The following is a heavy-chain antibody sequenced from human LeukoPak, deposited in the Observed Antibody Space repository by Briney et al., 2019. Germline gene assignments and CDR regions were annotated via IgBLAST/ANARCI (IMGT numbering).Heavy chain of an antibody. CDR1: GFTFSSYG. J-gene: IGHJ4*02. V-gene: IGHV3-23*01. D-gene: IGHD3-22*01. Sequence: GGSLRLSCAASGFTFSSYGMSWVRQAPGKGLEWVSAISGSGGSTYYADSVKGRFTISRDNSKNTLYLQMNSLRAEDTAVYYCAKAMYYYDSSGYYYYFDYWGQGTLVTVSS. CDR3: AKAMYYYDSSGYYYYFDY. CDR2: ISGSGGST.